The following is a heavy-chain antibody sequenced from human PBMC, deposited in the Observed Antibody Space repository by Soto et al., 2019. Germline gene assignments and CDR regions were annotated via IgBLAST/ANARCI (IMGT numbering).Heavy chain of an antibody. CDR2: INPNSGGT. Sequence: AASVKVSCKASGYTFTGYYMHWVRQAPGQGLEWMGWINPNSGGTNYAQKFQGRVTMTRDTSISTAYMELSRLRSDDTAVYYCAREKSIAAAGLPGYWGQGTLVTVSS. V-gene: IGHV1-2*02. D-gene: IGHD6-13*01. J-gene: IGHJ4*02. CDR1: GYTFTGYY. CDR3: AREKSIAAAGLPGY.